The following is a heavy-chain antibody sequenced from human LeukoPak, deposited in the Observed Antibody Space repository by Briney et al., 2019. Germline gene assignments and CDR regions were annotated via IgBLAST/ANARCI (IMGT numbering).Heavy chain of an antibody. V-gene: IGHV3-30-3*01. CDR1: GFTFSSYA. J-gene: IGHJ4*02. CDR2: ISYDGSNK. CDR3: ASSALRFLDLPPFDS. D-gene: IGHD3-3*01. Sequence: GGSLRLSCAASGFTFSSYAMHWVRQAPGKGLEWVAVISYDGSNKYYADSVKGRFTISGDNSKNTLYLQMNSLRAEDTAVYYCASSALRFLDLPPFDSWGQGTLVTVSS.